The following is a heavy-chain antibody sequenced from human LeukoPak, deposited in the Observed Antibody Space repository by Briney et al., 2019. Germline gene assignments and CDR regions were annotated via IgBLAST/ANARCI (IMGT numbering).Heavy chain of an antibody. D-gene: IGHD3-10*01. J-gene: IGHJ5*02. CDR3: ARDPGGITLLRGVLPGGWLDP. Sequence: GGSLRLSCAASGFTFSNYGMHWVRQAPGKGLEWVAVIWSDGGDKFYADSVKGRFTISRDNSKNTLYLQMNSLRAEDTAVYYCARDPGGITLLRGVLPGGWLDPWGQGTLVTVSS. V-gene: IGHV3-33*01. CDR2: IWSDGGDK. CDR1: GFTFSNYG.